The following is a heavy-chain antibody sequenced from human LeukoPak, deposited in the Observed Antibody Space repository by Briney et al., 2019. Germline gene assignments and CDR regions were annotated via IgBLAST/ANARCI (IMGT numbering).Heavy chain of an antibody. CDR2: INPDGGNT. CDR1: GYTFTTYD. J-gene: IGHJ3*01. V-gene: IGHV1-46*01. CDR3: ARIRDGYNDAYDL. D-gene: IGHD5-24*01. Sequence: ASVEVSCKASGYTFTTYDINWVRQAPGQVLEWMGLINPDGGNTNYAQNFQGRVTLTRDTSTSTVYMELSSLRSEDTAIYYCARIRDGYNDAYDLWGQGAVVTVPS.